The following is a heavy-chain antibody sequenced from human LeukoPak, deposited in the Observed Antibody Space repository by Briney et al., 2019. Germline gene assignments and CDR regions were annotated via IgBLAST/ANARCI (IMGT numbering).Heavy chain of an antibody. Sequence: ASVNVSCKASGYTFTSYAIHWVRQAPGQRLEWMGWINAGHGKTKYSQKFQGRVTITSDTSASTAYMELSSLRSEDTAVYYCARDFGGGDYDWYFDLWGRGTLVTVSS. CDR2: INAGHGKT. D-gene: IGHD4-17*01. V-gene: IGHV1-3*01. CDR1: GYTFTSYA. J-gene: IGHJ2*01. CDR3: ARDFGGGDYDWYFDL.